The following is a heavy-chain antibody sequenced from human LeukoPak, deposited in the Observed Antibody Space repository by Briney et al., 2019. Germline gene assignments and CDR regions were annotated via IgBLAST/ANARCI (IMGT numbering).Heavy chain of an antibody. D-gene: IGHD2-2*02. CDR2: ISSSGSPI. CDR1: GFTFSSYE. CDR3: AGCSTTSCYSAFDI. J-gene: IGHJ3*02. V-gene: IGHV3-48*03. Sequence: GGSLRLSCAASGFTFSSYEMNWVRQAPGKGLEWVSYISSSGSPIYYADSMKGRFTISRDNAKNSLYLQMNSLRAEDTAVYYCAGCSTTSCYSAFDIWGQGIMVTVSS.